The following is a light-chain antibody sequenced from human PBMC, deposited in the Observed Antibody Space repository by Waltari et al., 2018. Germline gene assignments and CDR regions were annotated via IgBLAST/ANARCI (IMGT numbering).Light chain of an antibody. CDR3: MQGTYWPYT. V-gene: IGKV2-30*02. CDR2: KVS. CDR1: QSLVHSDGNTY. J-gene: IGKJ2*01. Sequence: DVVMTQSPLSLPVTLGQPASISCMSSQSLVHSDGNTYLMWVHQRPGQSPRRLICKVSNRESGVPDRFSGSGSDTDFTLKISRVEADDVGVYYCMQGTYWPYTFGQGTRLDIK.